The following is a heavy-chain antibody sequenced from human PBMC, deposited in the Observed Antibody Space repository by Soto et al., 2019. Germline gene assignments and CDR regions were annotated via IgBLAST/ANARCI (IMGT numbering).Heavy chain of an antibody. J-gene: IGHJ5*02. CDR2: IIPIFGTA. CDR3: ARDWSRITICEVVGENWFDP. CDR1: GGTFSSYA. D-gene: IGHD3-3*01. Sequence: QVQLVQSGAEVKKPGSSVKVSCKASGGTFSSYAISWVRQAPGQGLEWMGGIIPIFGTANYAQKFQGRVTLTEDESTSTAYMELSSLRSEDTAVYYCARDWSRITICEVVGENWFDPWGQGDLVTVSS. V-gene: IGHV1-69*01.